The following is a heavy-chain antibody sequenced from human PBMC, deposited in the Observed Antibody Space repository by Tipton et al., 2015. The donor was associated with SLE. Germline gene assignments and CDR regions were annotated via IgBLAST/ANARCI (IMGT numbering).Heavy chain of an antibody. CDR2: IYYTGSS. Sequence: TLSLTCTVSGGSINNYYWSWIRQPPGKGLEWIGYIYYTGSSNHNPSLKGRVTMSVDTSKNQFSLSVNSVTAADTAVYYCARSMLTTKRVFDYWGQGTLVTVSS. CDR1: GGSINNYY. V-gene: IGHV4-59*01. J-gene: IGHJ4*02. CDR3: ARSMLTTKRVFDY. D-gene: IGHD3-16*01.